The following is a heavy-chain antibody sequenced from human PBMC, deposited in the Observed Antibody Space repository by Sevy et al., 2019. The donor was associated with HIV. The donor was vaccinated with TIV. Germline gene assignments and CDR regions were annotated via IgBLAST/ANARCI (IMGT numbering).Heavy chain of an antibody. CDR3: ARGRGQLLIPPYYYYYYMDV. D-gene: IGHD1-26*01. Sequence: SETLSLTCTVSGGSISSYYWSWIRQPPGKGLEWIGYIYYSESTNYNPSLKSRVTISVDTSKNQFSLRLSSVTGADTAVYYCARGRGQLLIPPYYYYYYMDVWGKGTTVTVSS. CDR2: IYYSEST. V-gene: IGHV4-59*01. J-gene: IGHJ6*03. CDR1: GGSISSYY.